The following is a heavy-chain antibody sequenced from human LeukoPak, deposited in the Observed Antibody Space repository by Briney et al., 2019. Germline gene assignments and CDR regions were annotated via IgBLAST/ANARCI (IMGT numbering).Heavy chain of an antibody. CDR3: ARASYAYYYMDV. CDR1: GGSISSGSYY. CDR2: IYTSGST. J-gene: IGHJ6*03. V-gene: IGHV4-61*02. Sequence: SQTLSLTCTVSGGSISSGSYYWSWIRQPAGKGLEWIGRIYTSGSTNYNPSLKSRVTISVDTSKNQFSLKLSSVTAADTAVYYCARASYAYYYMDVWGKGTTVTVSS.